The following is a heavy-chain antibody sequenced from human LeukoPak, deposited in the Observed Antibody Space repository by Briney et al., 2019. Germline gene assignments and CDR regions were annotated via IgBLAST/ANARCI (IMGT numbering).Heavy chain of an antibody. CDR3: AREDYGGNSLELLDY. Sequence: ASVKVSCKASGYTLTSYYMHWVRQAPGQGLEWMGIINPSGGSTSYAQKFQGRVTMTRDTSTSTVYMELSSLRSEDTAVYYCAREDYGGNSLELLDYWGQGTLVTVSS. CDR1: GYTLTSYY. J-gene: IGHJ4*02. V-gene: IGHV1-46*03. CDR2: INPSGGST. D-gene: IGHD4-23*01.